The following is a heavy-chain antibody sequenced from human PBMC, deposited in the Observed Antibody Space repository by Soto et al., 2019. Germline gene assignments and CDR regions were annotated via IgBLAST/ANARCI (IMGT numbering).Heavy chain of an antibody. D-gene: IGHD7-27*01. CDR3: AKNWNWGSLVH. Sequence: SETLSLTCTVSGGCISSGGYYWSWIRQHPGKGLEWIGYIYYSGSTYYNPSPKSRVTISVDTPKNQFSLKLSSVTAADTAVYYCAKNWNWGSLVHWGQGTLVTVSS. J-gene: IGHJ4*02. V-gene: IGHV4-31*03. CDR1: GGCISSGGYY. CDR2: IYYSGST.